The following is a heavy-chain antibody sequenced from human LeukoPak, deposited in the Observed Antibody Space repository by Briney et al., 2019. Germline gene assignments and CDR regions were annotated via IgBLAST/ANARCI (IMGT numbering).Heavy chain of an antibody. V-gene: IGHV3-7*01. J-gene: IGHJ4*02. CDR2: INTDGTGI. D-gene: IGHD1-26*01. CDR1: GFTFSTYW. CDR3: ARDQLEHSGSYPGFDY. Sequence: PGGSLRLSCAASGFTFSTYWMSWVRQAPGKGLEWVSNINTDGTGINYLDSVRGRFTISRDNSKNTLYLQMNSLRAEDTAVYYCARDQLEHSGSYPGFDYWGQGTLVTVSS.